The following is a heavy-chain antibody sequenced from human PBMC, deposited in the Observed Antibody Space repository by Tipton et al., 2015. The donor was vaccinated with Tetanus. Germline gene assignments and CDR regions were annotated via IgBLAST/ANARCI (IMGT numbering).Heavy chain of an antibody. CDR1: GFTFSSYS. CDR3: ARSASPFDY. V-gene: IGHV3-23*01. CDR2: ISASGDGT. Sequence: SLRLSCAASGFTFSSYSMTWVRQSPGKGLEWVSAISASGDGTYYADFVKGRFIISRDTSKNTLYLQMNSLRAEDTAVYYCARSASPFDYWGQGTLVTVSS. J-gene: IGHJ4*02.